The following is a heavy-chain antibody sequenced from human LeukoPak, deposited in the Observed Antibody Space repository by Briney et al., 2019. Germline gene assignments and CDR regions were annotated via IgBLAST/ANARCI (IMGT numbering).Heavy chain of an antibody. CDR1: GFTFTSSA. CDR3: AATGYSGYMFDP. Sequence: GASVKVSCKASGFTFTSSAMQWVRQARGQRLEWIGWIVVGSGNTNFAQKFQERVTITRDMSTSTAYMELSSLRSEDTAVYYCAATGYSGYMFDPWGQGTLVTVSS. V-gene: IGHV1-58*02. CDR2: IVVGSGNT. D-gene: IGHD5-12*01. J-gene: IGHJ5*02.